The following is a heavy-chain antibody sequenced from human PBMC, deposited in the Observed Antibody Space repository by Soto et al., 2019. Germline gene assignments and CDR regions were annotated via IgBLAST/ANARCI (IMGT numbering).Heavy chain of an antibody. CDR3: ARDSKDDSSGYYAGFDY. D-gene: IGHD3-22*01. CDR1: GFTFSSYG. J-gene: IGHJ4*02. Sequence: QVQLVESGGGVVQPGRSLRLSCAVSGFTFSSYGMNWVRQAPGKGLEWVAAIYYDGSNKYYADSVRGRFTISRDNFKNTLYLHRNSLIAEETAVYYCARDSKDDSSGYYAGFDYWGQGTLVTVSS. CDR2: IYYDGSNK. V-gene: IGHV3-33*01.